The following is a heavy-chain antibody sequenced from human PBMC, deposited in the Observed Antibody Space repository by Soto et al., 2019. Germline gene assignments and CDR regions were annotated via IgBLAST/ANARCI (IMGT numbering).Heavy chain of an antibody. CDR3: IISSFRPVANNYC. CDR2: INSDWSSK. CDR1: GFTFSGYW. D-gene: IGHD4-4*01. Sequence: GGSLRLSCAASGFTFSGYWMHWVRQAPGKGLVWVSRINSDWSSKSYADSLKDRFTISRDNAENTLYRQMNSLRAEDMAAYYCIISSFRPVANNYCWCQGPMVNVSS. J-gene: IGHJ1*01. V-gene: IGHV3-74*01.